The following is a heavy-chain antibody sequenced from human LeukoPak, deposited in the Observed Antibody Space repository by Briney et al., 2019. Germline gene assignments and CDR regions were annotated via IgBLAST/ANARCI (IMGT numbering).Heavy chain of an antibody. Sequence: ASVKVSCKASGYTFTGYYVHWVRQAPGQGLEWMGWINPNSGDTNYAQKLQGRVTMTWDTSISTAFMELSGLRSDDTAVYYCARAAYDFWSGPCFDPWGQGTLVTVSS. V-gene: IGHV1-2*02. CDR2: INPNSGDT. CDR3: ARAAYDFWSGPCFDP. CDR1: GYTFTGYY. J-gene: IGHJ5*02. D-gene: IGHD3-3*01.